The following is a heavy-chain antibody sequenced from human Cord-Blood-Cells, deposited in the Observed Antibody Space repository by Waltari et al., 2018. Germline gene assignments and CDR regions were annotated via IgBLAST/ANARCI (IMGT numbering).Heavy chain of an antibody. V-gene: IGHV1-69*09. D-gene: IGHD3-10*01. Sequence: QVQLVQSGAEVKKPGSSVKVSCKASGGTFSSYAISWVRQAPGQGLEWMGRIIPILGIANYAQKFQGRVTITADKSTSTAYMELSSLRSEDTAVYYCARALTDLSGSHPLNWFDPWGQGILVTVSS. CDR2: IIPILGIA. J-gene: IGHJ5*02. CDR3: ARALTDLSGSHPLNWFDP. CDR1: GGTFSSYA.